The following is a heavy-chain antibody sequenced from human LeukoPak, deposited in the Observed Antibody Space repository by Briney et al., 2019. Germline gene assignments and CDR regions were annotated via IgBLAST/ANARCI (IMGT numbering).Heavy chain of an antibody. D-gene: IGHD3-3*01. Sequence: SETLSLTCAVSGGSIISTNWWSWVRQPPGKGLEWIGEIYHGGHTYYNPSLKSRVTISVDTSKNQSSLKLSSVTAADTAVYYCARVFWSDYGNFDYWGQGTLVTVSS. CDR1: GGSIISTNW. V-gene: IGHV4-4*02. CDR2: IYHGGHT. CDR3: ARVFWSDYGNFDY. J-gene: IGHJ4*02.